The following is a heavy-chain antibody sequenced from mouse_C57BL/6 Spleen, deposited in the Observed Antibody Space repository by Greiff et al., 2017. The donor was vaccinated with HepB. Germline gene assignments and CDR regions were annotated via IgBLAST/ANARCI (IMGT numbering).Heavy chain of an antibody. CDR3: ARDGEVGRAWFAY. J-gene: IGHJ3*01. Sequence: QVHVKQSGAELARPGASVKLSCKASGYTFTSYGISWVKQRTGQGLEWIGEIYPRSGNTYYNEKFKGKATLTADKSSSTAYMELRSLTSEDSAVYFCARDGEVGRAWFAYWGQGTLVTVSA. D-gene: IGHD1-3*01. CDR2: IYPRSGNT. V-gene: IGHV1-81*01. CDR1: GYTFTSYG.